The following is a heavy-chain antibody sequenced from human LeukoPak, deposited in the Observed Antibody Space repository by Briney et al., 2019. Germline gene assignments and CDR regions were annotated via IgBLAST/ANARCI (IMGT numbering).Heavy chain of an antibody. D-gene: IGHD6-19*01. Sequence: SETLSLTCTVSGGSISSYYWSWIRQPPGKGLKWIGYIYYSGSTNYNPSLKSRVTISVDTSKNQFSLKLSSVTAADTAVYYCARSSGWQITDFDYWGQGTLVTVSS. J-gene: IGHJ4*02. CDR2: IYYSGST. V-gene: IGHV4-59*01. CDR3: ARSSGWQITDFDY. CDR1: GGSISSYY.